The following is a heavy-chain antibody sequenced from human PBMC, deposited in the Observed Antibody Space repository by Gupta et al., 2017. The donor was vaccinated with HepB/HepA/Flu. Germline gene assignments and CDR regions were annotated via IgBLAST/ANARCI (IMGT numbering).Heavy chain of an antibody. CDR1: GFIFSDHY. CDR2: SKDKTSSYTT. CDR3: ASIRGLDGY. Sequence: VQLVESGVGLVQPGGSLRLSCVVSGFIFSDHYIDWVRQAPGKGLEWVGRSKDKTSSYTTEYAAFVKGRFIISRDDAKKSLSLHINSLNTEDTAMYYSASIRGLDGYWGQGTLVTVSS. J-gene: IGHJ4*02. D-gene: IGHD3-10*01. V-gene: IGHV3-72*01.